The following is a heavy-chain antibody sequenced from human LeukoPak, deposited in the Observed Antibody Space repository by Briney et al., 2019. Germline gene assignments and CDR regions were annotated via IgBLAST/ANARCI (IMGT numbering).Heavy chain of an antibody. V-gene: IGHV3-30*18. CDR3: AKDHEFYFDY. CDR2: ISYDGSNT. CDR1: GFTFSSYG. J-gene: IGHJ4*02. Sequence: PGRSLRLSCAASGFTFSSYGMHWVRQAPGKGLEGVAVISYDGSNTYYADSVKGRFTISRDNSKNTLYLQMNSLRAEDTAVYYCAKDHEFYFDYWGQGTLVTVSS.